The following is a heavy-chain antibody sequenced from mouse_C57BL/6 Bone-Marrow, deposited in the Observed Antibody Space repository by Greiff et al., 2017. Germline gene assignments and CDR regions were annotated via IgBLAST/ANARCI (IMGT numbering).Heavy chain of an antibody. J-gene: IGHJ2*01. CDR1: GYTFTSYW. CDR2: IHPNSGST. CDR3: ARSGITTVVSFDY. V-gene: IGHV1-64*01. D-gene: IGHD1-1*01. Sequence: QVQLQQPGAELVKPGASVKLSCKASGYTFTSYWMHWVKQRPGKGLEWIGMIHPNSGSTNYNEKFKSKATLTVDKSSSTAYRQLSSLTSEDSAVYYCARSGITTVVSFDYWGQGTTLTVSS.